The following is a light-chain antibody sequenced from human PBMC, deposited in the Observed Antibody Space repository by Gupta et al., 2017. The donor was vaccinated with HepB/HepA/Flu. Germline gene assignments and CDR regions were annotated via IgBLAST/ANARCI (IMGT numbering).Light chain of an antibody. CDR3: SSYTSSSTWV. J-gene: IGLJ3*02. V-gene: IGLV2-18*02. CDR2: EVT. Sequence: QSALTQPPSVSGSPGQSVTISCTGTSSDVGSYNRVSWYLQSPGTAPKLIIFEVTNRPSGVPYRFSGSKSGNTASLTISGLQAEDEADYYCSSYTSSSTWVFGGGTKVTVL. CDR1: SSDVGSYNR.